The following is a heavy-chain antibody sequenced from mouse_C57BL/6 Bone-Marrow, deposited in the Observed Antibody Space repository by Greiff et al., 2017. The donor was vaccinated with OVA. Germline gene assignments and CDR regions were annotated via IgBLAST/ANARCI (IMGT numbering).Heavy chain of an antibody. CDR1: GYTFTSYW. D-gene: IGHD2-10*02. Sequence: EVHLVESGTVLARPGASVKMSCKTSGYTFTSYWMHWVKQRPGQGLAWIGAIYPGNSDTSSNQKFKGKAKLTAVTSASTAYMELSSLTNEDSAVYYCTRKELSIYYAMDYWGQGTSVTVSS. J-gene: IGHJ4*01. CDR2: IYPGNSDT. V-gene: IGHV1-5*01. CDR3: TRKELSIYYAMDY.